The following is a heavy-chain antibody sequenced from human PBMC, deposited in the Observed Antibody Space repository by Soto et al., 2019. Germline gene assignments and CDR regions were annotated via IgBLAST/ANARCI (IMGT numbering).Heavy chain of an antibody. CDR1: GFTFSSYA. J-gene: IGHJ2*01. CDR2: ISGSGGST. D-gene: IGHD4-17*01. V-gene: IGHV3-23*01. CDR3: AKLTVGWYFDL. Sequence: EVQLLESGGGLVQPGGSLRLSCAASGFTFSSYAMSWVRQAPGKGLEWVSVISGSGGSTYSADSVRGRFTISRDNSKNTLYLQMNSLRAEDAAVYYCAKLTVGWYFDLWGRGTLVTVSS.